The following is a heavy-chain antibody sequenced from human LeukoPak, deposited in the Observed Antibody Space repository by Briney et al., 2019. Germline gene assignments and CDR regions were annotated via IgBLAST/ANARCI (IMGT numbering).Heavy chain of an antibody. CDR3: ATNTALHIVVVIAMSGGYFDY. V-gene: IGHV4-59*04. CDR1: GGTISSYY. D-gene: IGHD2-21*01. Sequence: SETLSLTCTVSGGTISSYYWSWIRQPAGKGLEWIGSIYHSGSTYYNPSLKSRVTISVDTSKNQFSLKLSSVTAADTAVYYCATNTALHIVVVIAMSGGYFDYWGQGTLVTVSS. CDR2: IYHSGST. J-gene: IGHJ4*02.